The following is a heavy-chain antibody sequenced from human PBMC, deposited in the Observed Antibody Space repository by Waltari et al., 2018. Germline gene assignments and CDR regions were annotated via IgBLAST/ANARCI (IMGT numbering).Heavy chain of an antibody. CDR2: MNSDESSK. D-gene: IGHD3-10*01. J-gene: IGHJ4*02. CDR1: GFTFGSYW. CDR3: ARSRDRGPAGPGY. Sequence: EVQLVESGGGLVQPGGSLRLSCAASGFTFGSYWMYWVRQAQGKVLGWGSGMNSDESSKTYADSVKGRFTSSRDNAKNTLYLQMNSLRAEDTAVYYCARSRDRGPAGPGYWGQGTLVTVSS. V-gene: IGHV3-74*01.